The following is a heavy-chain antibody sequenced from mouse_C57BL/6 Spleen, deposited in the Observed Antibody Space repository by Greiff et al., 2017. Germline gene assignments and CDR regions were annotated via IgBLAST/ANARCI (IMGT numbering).Heavy chain of an antibody. CDR1: GYTFTDYY. Sequence: VQLQQSGPELVKPGPSVKISCKASGYTFTDYYMNWVKQSHGKSLEWIGDINPNNGGTSYNHKFKGKATLTVDKSSSTAYMKLRSLTSEDSAVYYCAKLTGTNYYAMDYWGQGTSVTVSS. D-gene: IGHD4-1*01. CDR3: AKLTGTNYYAMDY. V-gene: IGHV1-26*01. CDR2: INPNNGGT. J-gene: IGHJ4*01.